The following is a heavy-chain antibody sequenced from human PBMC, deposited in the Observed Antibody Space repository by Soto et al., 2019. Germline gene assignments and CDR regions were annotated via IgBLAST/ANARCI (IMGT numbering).Heavy chain of an antibody. Sequence: QVQLVQSGAEVKKPGASVKVSCKASGYTFTSYDINWVRQATGQGLEWMGWMNPNSGNTGYAQKFQGRVTMTRNTSISTAYMELSSLRSEDTAVYYCVRVHCSGGSCTLDYWGQGTLVTVSS. D-gene: IGHD2-15*01. J-gene: IGHJ4*02. V-gene: IGHV1-8*01. CDR1: GYTFTSYD. CDR2: MNPNSGNT. CDR3: VRVHCSGGSCTLDY.